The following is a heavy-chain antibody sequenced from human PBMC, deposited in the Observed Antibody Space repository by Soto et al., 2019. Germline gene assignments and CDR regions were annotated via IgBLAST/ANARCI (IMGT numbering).Heavy chain of an antibody. D-gene: IGHD4-17*01. CDR2: IYYSGST. Sequence: SETLSLTCAVSGYSISSSNWWGWIRQPPGKGLEWIGYIYYSGSTYYNPSLKSRVTMSVDTSKNQFSLKLSSVTAVDTAVYYCARGGDYGDYDDAFDIWGQGTMVTVSS. J-gene: IGHJ3*02. CDR1: GYSISSSNW. CDR3: ARGGDYGDYDDAFDI. V-gene: IGHV4-28*01.